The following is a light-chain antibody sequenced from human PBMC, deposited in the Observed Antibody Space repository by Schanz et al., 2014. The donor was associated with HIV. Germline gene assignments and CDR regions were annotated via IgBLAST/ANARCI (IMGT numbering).Light chain of an antibody. Sequence: QSALTQPASVSGSPGQSITISCTGTSSDVGGYNYVSWYQQHPGKAPKLMIYDVSKRPSGVSNRFSGSKSGNTASLTISGLQAEDEADYYCISYTRDTVLFGGGTKLTVL. CDR3: ISYTRDTVL. CDR1: SSDVGGYNY. J-gene: IGLJ2*01. V-gene: IGLV2-14*01. CDR2: DVS.